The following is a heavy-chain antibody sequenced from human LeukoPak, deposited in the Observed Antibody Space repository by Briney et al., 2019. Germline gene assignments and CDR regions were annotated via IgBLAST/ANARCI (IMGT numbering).Heavy chain of an antibody. J-gene: IGHJ6*02. CDR2: INPSGGST. V-gene: IGHV1-46*01. CDR1: GYTFTSYY. Sequence: ASVKVSCKASGYTFTSYYMHWVRQAPGQGLEWMGIINPSGGSTSYAQKFQGRVTMTRNTSISTAYMELSSLRSEDTAVYYCARGTLEPYYYYGMDVWGQGTTVTVSS. D-gene: IGHD1-1*01. CDR3: ARGTLEPYYYYGMDV.